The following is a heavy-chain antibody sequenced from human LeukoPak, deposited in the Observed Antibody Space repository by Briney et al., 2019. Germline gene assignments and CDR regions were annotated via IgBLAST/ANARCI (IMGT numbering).Heavy chain of an antibody. Sequence: ASVKVSCKASGYTFFSYGFSWVRQAPGQGLEWMGMIYPRDGSTSYAQKFQGRVTVTRDTSTSTVHMELSGLRSEDTAVYYCARDQEGFDYWGQGTLVTVSS. V-gene: IGHV1-46*01. J-gene: IGHJ4*02. CDR2: IYPRDGST. CDR3: ARDQEGFDY. CDR1: GYTFFSYG.